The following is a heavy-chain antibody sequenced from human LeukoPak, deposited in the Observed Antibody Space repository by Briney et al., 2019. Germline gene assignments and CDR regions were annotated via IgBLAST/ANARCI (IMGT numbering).Heavy chain of an antibody. Sequence: ASVKVSCKASGYTFTGYYMHWVRQAPGQGLEWMGWINPNSGGTNYAQKFQGRVTMTRDTSISTAYMELSRLRSDDTAVYYCARSKRYYYGSGSYGSNWFDPWGQGTLVTVSS. CDR3: ARSKRYYYGSGSYGSNWFDP. CDR2: INPNSGGT. V-gene: IGHV1-2*02. J-gene: IGHJ5*02. D-gene: IGHD3-10*01. CDR1: GYTFTGYY.